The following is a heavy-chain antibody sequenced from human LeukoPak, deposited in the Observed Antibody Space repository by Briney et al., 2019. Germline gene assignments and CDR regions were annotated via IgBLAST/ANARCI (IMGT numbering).Heavy chain of an antibody. CDR1: GFTFSSYE. J-gene: IGHJ6*04. CDR3: AREGCCSSTSCYIYGMDV. D-gene: IGHD2-2*02. CDR2: ISSSGSTI. V-gene: IGHV3-48*03. Sequence: GGSLRLSCAASGFTFSSYEMNWVRQAPGKGLEWVSYISSSGSTIYYADSVKGRFTISRDNAKNSLYLQMNSLRAEDTAVYYCAREGCCSSTSCYIYGMDVWGKGTTVTVSS.